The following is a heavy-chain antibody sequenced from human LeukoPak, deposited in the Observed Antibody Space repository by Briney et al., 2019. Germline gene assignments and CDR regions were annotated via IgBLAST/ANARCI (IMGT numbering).Heavy chain of an antibody. J-gene: IGHJ4*02. CDR1: GGSIRSGTDY. CDR3: ARDGSGNHY. Sequence: SETLSLTCTVSGGSIRSGTDYWSWIRQPAGKGLEWIGRIYMSGSTDYNPSLKSRVSMSVDTSKNQFSLKLISVTAADTAVYYCARDGSGNHYWGRGTLVTVSS. V-gene: IGHV4-61*02. CDR2: IYMSGST. D-gene: IGHD1-14*01.